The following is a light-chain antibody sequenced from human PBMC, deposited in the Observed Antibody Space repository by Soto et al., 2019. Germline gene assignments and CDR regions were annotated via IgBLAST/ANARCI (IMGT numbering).Light chain of an antibody. CDR1: QRVLVSSMNENC. CDR2: LAS. J-gene: IGKJ1*01. CDR3: QQCYSPPWT. V-gene: IGKV4-1*01. Sequence: DIVMTQSPASLAVSLGERAAIKCKSSQRVLVSSMNENCLGWYQQKPGQPPKLLIYLASTRASGVTDRFSGSGSGTDFTLTITNLQAEDGALYYCQQCYSPPWTFGQGTKVEIK.